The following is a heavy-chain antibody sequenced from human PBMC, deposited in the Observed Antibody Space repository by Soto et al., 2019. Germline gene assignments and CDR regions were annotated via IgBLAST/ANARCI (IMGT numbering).Heavy chain of an antibody. V-gene: IGHV3-21*01. Sequence: EVQLVESGGGLVKPGGSLRLSCAASGCTLSSYSMNWVRQAPGKGLEWVSSISSSSSYIYYADSVKGRFTISRDNAKNSLYLQMNSLRAEDTAVYYCARFYDFWSGYIDYWGQGTLVTVSS. CDR2: ISSSSSYI. CDR3: ARFYDFWSGYIDY. CDR1: GCTLSSYS. J-gene: IGHJ4*02. D-gene: IGHD3-3*01.